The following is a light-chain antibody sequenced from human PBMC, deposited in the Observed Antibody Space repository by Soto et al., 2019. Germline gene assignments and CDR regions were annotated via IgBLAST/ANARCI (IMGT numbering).Light chain of an antibody. CDR2: AAS. J-gene: IGKJ2*01. CDR1: QSISSY. Sequence: DIQMTQSPSSLSASVGDRVTITCRASQSISSYLNWYQQKPGKAPKLLIYAASSLQSGVPSRFSGSGSGTDFTLTISSLQPEDFATYYCQQSYSIQYTFGQRTQLQIK. CDR3: QQSYSIQYT. V-gene: IGKV1-39*01.